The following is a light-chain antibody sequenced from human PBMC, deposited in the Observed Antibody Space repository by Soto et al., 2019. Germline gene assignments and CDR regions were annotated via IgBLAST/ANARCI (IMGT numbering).Light chain of an antibody. CDR3: QQYDNFPRT. Sequence: EVVLTQSPGTLSLSPGERATLSCRASQSVISGDLAWYQQKPGQAPRLLLYRTSSMVTGVPDRFSGSGSGTDCSITISRVEPDDFAVYYCQQYDNFPRTFGQGTKVEIK. CDR2: RTS. V-gene: IGKV3-20*01. J-gene: IGKJ1*01. CDR1: QSVISGD.